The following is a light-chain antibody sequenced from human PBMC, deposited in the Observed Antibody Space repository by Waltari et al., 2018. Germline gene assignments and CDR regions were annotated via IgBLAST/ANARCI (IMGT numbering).Light chain of an antibody. Sequence: VMTQSPATLSVSPGVRSTLSCSASLSIADNLAWYQQKRGQAPRLLISGASTRATGIPARFTGRGSGTDFTLTISSLQSEDSAVYYCQQYNRWPPITFGQGTRLEI. V-gene: IGKV3-15*01. CDR2: GAS. CDR1: LSIADN. CDR3: QQYNRWPPIT. J-gene: IGKJ5*01.